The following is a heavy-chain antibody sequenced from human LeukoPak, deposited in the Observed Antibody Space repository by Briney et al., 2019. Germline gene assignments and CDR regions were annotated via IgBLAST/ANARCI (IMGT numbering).Heavy chain of an antibody. CDR3: ARGDGDGYNYHYFDY. CDR2: IIPILGIA. D-gene: IGHD5-24*01. J-gene: IGHJ4*02. CDR1: GGTFSSYT. V-gene: IGHV1-69*02. Sequence: SVKVSCKASGGTFSSYTISWVRQAPGQGLEWMGRIIPILGIANYAQKFQDRVTITADKSTSTAYMELSSLRSEDTAVYYCARGDGDGYNYHYFDYWGQGTLVTVSS.